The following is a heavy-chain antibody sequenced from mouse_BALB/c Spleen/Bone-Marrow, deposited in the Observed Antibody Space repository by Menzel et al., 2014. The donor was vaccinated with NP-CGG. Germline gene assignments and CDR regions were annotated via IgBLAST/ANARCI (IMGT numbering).Heavy chain of an antibody. D-gene: IGHD2-4*01. CDR3: ARHAYYDQTEVSFVY. V-gene: IGHV5-9-2*01. CDR1: GFSFNSYG. Sequence: DVMLVESGGGLVKSGGSLKLSCAASGFSFNSYGMSWVRQTPEKRLEWVATISGGGSYTFYPDSVKGRFTISRDNAKNNLCLQLSSLRSEDTALYYCARHAYYDQTEVSFVYWGQGTLVTVSA. J-gene: IGHJ3*01. CDR2: ISGGGSYT.